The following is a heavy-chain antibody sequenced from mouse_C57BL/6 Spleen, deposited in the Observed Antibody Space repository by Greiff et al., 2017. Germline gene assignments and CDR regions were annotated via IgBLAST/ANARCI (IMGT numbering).Heavy chain of an antibody. D-gene: IGHD1-1*01. CDR1: GYTFTSYW. CDR3: ARSEYYVYWYFDV. Sequence: VQLQQPGAELVKPGASVKLSCKASGYTFTSYWMHWVKQRPGQGLEWIGMIHPNSGSTNYNEKFKSKAKLTVDKSSSTAYMQLSSLTSEDSAVYYCARSEYYVYWYFDVWGTGTTVTVSS. V-gene: IGHV1-64*01. J-gene: IGHJ1*03. CDR2: IHPNSGST.